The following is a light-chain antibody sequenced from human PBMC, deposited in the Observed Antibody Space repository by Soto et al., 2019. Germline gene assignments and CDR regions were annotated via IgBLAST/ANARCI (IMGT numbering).Light chain of an antibody. J-gene: IGKJ1*01. CDR3: QQFGSSPWT. CDR1: QSVSNNH. V-gene: IGKV3-20*01. CDR2: DAS. Sequence: EIVLTQSPGTLSLSPGERATLSCRASQSVSNNHLAWYQQKPGQAPRLLIYDASSRATGIPDRFSGSGSGTDFTLTISRLEPEDFAVYYCQQFGSSPWTFGQGTKVDIK.